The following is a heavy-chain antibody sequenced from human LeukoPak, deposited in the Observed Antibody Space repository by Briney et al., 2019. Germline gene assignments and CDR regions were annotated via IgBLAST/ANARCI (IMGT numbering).Heavy chain of an antibody. V-gene: IGHV4-61*02. CDR3: ARAGGYCSSTSCQNWFDP. D-gene: IGHD2-2*01. Sequence: SETLSLTCTVSGGSISSGSYYWSWIRQPAGKGPEWIGRIYTSGSTNYNPSLKSRVTISVDTSKNQFSLKLSSVTAADTAVYYCARAGGYCSSTSCQNWFDPWGQGTLVTVSS. CDR2: IYTSGST. CDR1: GGSISSGSYY. J-gene: IGHJ5*02.